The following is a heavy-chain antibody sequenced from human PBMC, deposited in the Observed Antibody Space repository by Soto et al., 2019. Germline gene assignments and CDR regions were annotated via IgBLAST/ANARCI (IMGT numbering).Heavy chain of an antibody. Sequence: EVQLLESGGTLVQLGGSLRLSCAASGFTFSNYAMSWVRQAPGKGLEWVSAISSSGRQTYYADSVRGRFTILRDNSKNALYLQMSSLRAGDTAVYYCAKDRTTFGVITQYFFDSWGQGTLVAVSS. CDR2: ISSSGRQT. V-gene: IGHV3-23*01. CDR3: AKDRTTFGVITQYFFDS. J-gene: IGHJ4*02. D-gene: IGHD3-3*01. CDR1: GFTFSNYA.